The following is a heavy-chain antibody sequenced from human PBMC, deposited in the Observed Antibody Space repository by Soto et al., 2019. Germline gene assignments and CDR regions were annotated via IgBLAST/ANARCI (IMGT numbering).Heavy chain of an antibody. D-gene: IGHD3-16*01. Sequence: EVQLLESGGGLVQPGGSLRLSCAASGFTFSSYGITWVRQAPGKGLEWVSFSSATGAGTYYADFVKGWFTISRDNSNNTLYLQMTCLRADDTAVYYCAKDRLAGGNYGFYSDFWGQGALVIVSS. CDR3: AKDRLAGGNYGFYSDF. J-gene: IGHJ4*02. CDR1: GFTFSSYG. V-gene: IGHV3-23*01. CDR2: SSATGAGT.